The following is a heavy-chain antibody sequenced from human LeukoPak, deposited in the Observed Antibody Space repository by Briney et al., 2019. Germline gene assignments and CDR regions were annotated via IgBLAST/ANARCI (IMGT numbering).Heavy chain of an antibody. CDR3: ARDGEGYNLGY. CDR1: GYTFSGYY. J-gene: IGHJ4*02. D-gene: IGHD5-24*01. CDR2: LNPNSGGT. V-gene: IGHV1-2*02. Sequence: GASVKVSCKASGYTFSGYYLQWVRQAPGQGLEWMGWLNPNSGGTNYAQKFQGRVTMTRDTSISTAYMELTRLGSDDTAVYYCARDGEGYNLGYWGQGTLVTVSS.